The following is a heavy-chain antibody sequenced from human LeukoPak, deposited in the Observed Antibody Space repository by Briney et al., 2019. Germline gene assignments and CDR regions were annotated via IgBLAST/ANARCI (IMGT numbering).Heavy chain of an antibody. CDR2: ISGSGGGT. CDR3: AKEDLSDGMDV. CDR1: GFTFSGYA. Sequence: GGSLRLSCAASGFTFSGYAVSWVRQAPGKGLEWVSAISGSGGGTFYTDSVKGRFTISRDNSKNTLYLQMNSLRAEDTAIYYCAKEDLSDGMDVWGQGTTVTVS. V-gene: IGHV3-23*01. J-gene: IGHJ6*02.